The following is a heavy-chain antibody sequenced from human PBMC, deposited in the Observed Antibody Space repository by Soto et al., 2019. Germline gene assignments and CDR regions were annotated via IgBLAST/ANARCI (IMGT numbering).Heavy chain of an antibody. V-gene: IGHV4-34*01. J-gene: IGHJ3*02. D-gene: IGHD3-9*01. CDR1: VGSFSAYY. Sequence: SETLSLTCAVYVGSFSAYYWSWIRQPPGKGLEWIGEINHSGSTNYNPSLKSRVTISVDTSKNQFSLKLNSVTAADTAVYYCVRGAPATYDLLTGYYKRRGDAFDIWDQGTVVTVSS. CDR3: VRGAPATYDLLTGYYKRRGDAFDI. CDR2: INHSGST.